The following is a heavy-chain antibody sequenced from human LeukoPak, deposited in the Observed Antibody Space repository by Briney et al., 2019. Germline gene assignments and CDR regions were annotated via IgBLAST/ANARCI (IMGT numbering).Heavy chain of an antibody. CDR3: AREYYYGSLGMDV. CDR1: GFTFSDYY. CDR2: ISSSSSYT. V-gene: IGHV3-11*06. Sequence: PGGSLRLSCAASGFTFSDYYMSWIRQAPGKGLEWVSYISSSSSYTNYADSVKGRFTISRDNAKNSLYLQMNSLRAEDTAVYYCAREYYYGSLGMDVWGQGTTVTVSS. D-gene: IGHD3-10*01. J-gene: IGHJ6*02.